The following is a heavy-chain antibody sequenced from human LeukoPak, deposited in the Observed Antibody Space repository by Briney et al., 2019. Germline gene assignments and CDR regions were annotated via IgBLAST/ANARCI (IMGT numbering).Heavy chain of an antibody. CDR3: ARRIAAAGTFDY. J-gene: IGHJ4*02. Sequence: HPGGSLRLSCAASGFTFSSYAMSWVRQAPGKGLEWVSAISGSGGSTYYADSVKGRFTISRDNSKSTLYLQMNSLRAEDTAVYYCARRIAAAGTFDYWGQGTLVTVSS. D-gene: IGHD6-13*01. CDR1: GFTFSSYA. V-gene: IGHV3-23*01. CDR2: ISGSGGST.